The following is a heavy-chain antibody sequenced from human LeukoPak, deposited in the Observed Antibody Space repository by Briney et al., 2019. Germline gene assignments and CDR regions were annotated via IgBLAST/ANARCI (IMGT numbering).Heavy chain of an antibody. CDR2: ISYDGSNK. CDR3: AKVSGYSSSWSPFDAFDI. D-gene: IGHD6-13*01. Sequence: PGRSLRLSCAASGFTFSSYGMHWVRQAPGKGLEWVAVISYDGSNKYYADSVKGRFTISRDNSKNTLYLQMNSLRAEDTAVYYCAKVSGYSSSWSPFDAFDIWGQGTMVTVSS. V-gene: IGHV3-30*18. J-gene: IGHJ3*02. CDR1: GFTFSSYG.